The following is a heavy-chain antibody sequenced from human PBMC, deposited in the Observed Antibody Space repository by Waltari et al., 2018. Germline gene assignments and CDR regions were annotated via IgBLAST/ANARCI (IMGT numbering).Heavy chain of an antibody. CDR2: IYTSGST. CDR1: GGSISSYY. D-gene: IGHD5-18*01. V-gene: IGHV4-4*07. Sequence: QVQLQESGPGLVKPSETLSLTCPVPGGSISSYYWSWLRPPAGTGLEWIGRIYTSGSTNYNPSLKSRVTMSVDTSKNQFSLKLSSVTAADTAVYYCARGRGIRYSYGPWEEYYFDYWGQGTLVTVSS. J-gene: IGHJ4*02. CDR3: ARGRGIRYSYGPWEEYYFDY.